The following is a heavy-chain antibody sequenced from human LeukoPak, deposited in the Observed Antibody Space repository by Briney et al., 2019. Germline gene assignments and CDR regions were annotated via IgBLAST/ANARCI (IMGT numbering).Heavy chain of an antibody. CDR3: ARVLAWGATRGGFDY. D-gene: IGHD1-26*01. Sequence: MSGGSLRLXCAASGFTFSSYSMNWVRQAPGKGLEWVSSISSSSSYIYYADSVKGRFTISRDNAKNSLYLQMNSLRAEDTAVYYCARVLAWGATRGGFDYWGQGTLVTVSS. CDR1: GFTFSSYS. V-gene: IGHV3-21*01. J-gene: IGHJ4*02. CDR2: ISSSSSYI.